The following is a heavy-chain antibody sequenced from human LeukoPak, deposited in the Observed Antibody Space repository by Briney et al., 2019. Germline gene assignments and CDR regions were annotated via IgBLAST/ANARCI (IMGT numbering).Heavy chain of an antibody. CDR1: GFTVSSNY. CDR3: ARTPNYYYGSGNYYND. Sequence: GGSLRLSCAASGFTVSSNYMSWVRQAPGKGLECISVIYSAGTTNYADSVKGRFTISRDISKNTVCLQMNSLRAEDTAVYYCARTPNYYYGSGNYYNDWGQGTLVTVSS. D-gene: IGHD3-10*01. CDR2: IYSAGTT. V-gene: IGHV3-53*01. J-gene: IGHJ4*02.